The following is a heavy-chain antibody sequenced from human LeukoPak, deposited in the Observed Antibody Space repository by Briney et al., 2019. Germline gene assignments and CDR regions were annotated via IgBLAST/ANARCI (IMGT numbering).Heavy chain of an antibody. Sequence: SETLSLTCGVYGGSYSDYYWSWIRQPPGKGLEWIGSIYYSGSTYYNPSLKSRVTISVDTSKNQFSLKLSSVTAADTAVYYCARGSYYYDSSGYGASTRYFDYWGQGTPVTVSS. V-gene: IGHV4-34*01. CDR2: IYYSGST. J-gene: IGHJ4*02. CDR3: ARGSYYYDSSGYGASTRYFDY. CDR1: GGSYSDYY. D-gene: IGHD3-22*01.